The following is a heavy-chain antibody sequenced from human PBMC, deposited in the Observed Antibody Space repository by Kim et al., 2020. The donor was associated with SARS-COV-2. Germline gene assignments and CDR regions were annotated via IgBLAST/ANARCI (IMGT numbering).Heavy chain of an antibody. Sequence: SETLSLTCTVSGGSISSYYWSWIRQPPGKGLEWIGYIYYSGSTNYNPSLKSRVTISVDTSKNQFSLKLSSVTAADTAVYYCARGDIVVVHPFDYWGQGTLVTVSS. V-gene: IGHV4-59*01. CDR2: IYYSGST. D-gene: IGHD2-2*01. CDR1: GGSISSYY. J-gene: IGHJ4*02. CDR3: ARGDIVVVHPFDY.